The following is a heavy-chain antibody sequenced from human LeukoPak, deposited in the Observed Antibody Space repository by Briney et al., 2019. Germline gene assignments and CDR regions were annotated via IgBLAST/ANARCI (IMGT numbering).Heavy chain of an antibody. CDR1: GGTFSSYA. CDR2: IIPIFGTA. V-gene: IGHV1-69*05. J-gene: IGHJ5*02. CDR3: ARDQAITFGGVIVDNNWFDP. D-gene: IGHD3-16*02. Sequence: SVKVSCKASGGTFSSYAISWVRQAPGQGLEWMGGIIPIFGTANYAQKFQGRVTITTDESTSTAYMELSSLRSEDTAVYYCARDQAITFGGVIVDNNWFDPWGQGTLVTVSS.